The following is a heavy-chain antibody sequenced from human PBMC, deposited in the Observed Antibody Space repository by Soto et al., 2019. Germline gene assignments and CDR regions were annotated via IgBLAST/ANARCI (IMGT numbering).Heavy chain of an antibody. CDR3: AKDAPGSGWLSDY. J-gene: IGHJ4*02. CDR1: GFTFSNYA. V-gene: IGHV3-23*01. D-gene: IGHD3-22*01. CDR2: ISGHDAGT. Sequence: GGSPRLSCAASGFTFSNYAMSWVRQSAGKGLEWVSTISGHDAGTSYADSVKGRFTISRDNSKNTLYLQMNSLRVEDTAVYYCAKDAPGSGWLSDYWGQGARVTVS.